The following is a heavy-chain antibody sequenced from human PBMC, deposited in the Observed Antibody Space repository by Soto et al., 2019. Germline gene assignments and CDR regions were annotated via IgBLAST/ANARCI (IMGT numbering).Heavy chain of an antibody. Sequence: EVRLLESGGGLVRPGGSLKLSCAAFGFTFSDYAMNWVRQAPGKGPEWVSAVSASGGSTHYADSLQGRFTISRDNSKNTLYLRIKGLRAGDTGMYYGAKGSPATERDSPGHWGQGTLVTVSS. J-gene: IGHJ4*02. CDR3: AKGSPATERDSPGH. CDR1: GFTFSDYA. D-gene: IGHD2-21*01. CDR2: VSASGGST. V-gene: IGHV3-23*01.